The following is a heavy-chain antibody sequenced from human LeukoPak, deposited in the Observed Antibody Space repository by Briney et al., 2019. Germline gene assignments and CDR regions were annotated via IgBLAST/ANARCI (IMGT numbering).Heavy chain of an antibody. Sequence: SETLSLTCTVSGGSVRGYYWSWIRQPPGGGLEWIGYIYHTGHTHYNGSLKGRVTMSMDTSQSRISLRMSSMTAADPAAYSCTRHPFMSPFDYCGQGTLVTVSS. D-gene: IGHD3-10*02. V-gene: IGHV4-59*08. J-gene: IGHJ4*02. CDR1: GGSVRGYY. CDR2: IYHTGHT. CDR3: TRHPFMSPFDY.